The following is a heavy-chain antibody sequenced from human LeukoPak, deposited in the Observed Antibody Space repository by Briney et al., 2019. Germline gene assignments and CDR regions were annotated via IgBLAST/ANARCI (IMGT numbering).Heavy chain of an antibody. CDR1: GGSFSGYY. J-gene: IGHJ4*02. Sequence: HPSETLSLTRAVYGGSFSGYYWSWIRQPPGKGLEWIGEINHSGSTNYNPSLKSRVTISVDTSKNQFSLKLSSVTAADTAVYYCARGGDIVVVVAATLIYFDYWGQGTLVTVSS. CDR3: ARGGDIVVVVAATLIYFDY. D-gene: IGHD2-15*01. CDR2: INHSGST. V-gene: IGHV4-34*01.